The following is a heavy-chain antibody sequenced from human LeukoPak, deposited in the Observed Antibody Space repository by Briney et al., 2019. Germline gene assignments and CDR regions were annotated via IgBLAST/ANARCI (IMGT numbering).Heavy chain of an antibody. CDR2: ISSSSSYI. V-gene: IGHV3-21*01. D-gene: IGHD1-26*01. J-gene: IGHJ3*02. CDR1: GFTFSSYS. CDR3: ARDIVTVGATFRAFDI. Sequence: PGGSLRLSCAASGFTFSSYSMNWVRQAPGKGLEWVSSISSSSSYIYYADSVKGRFTISRDNAKNSLYLQMNSLRAEDTAVYHCARDIVTVGATFRAFDIWGQGTMVTVSS.